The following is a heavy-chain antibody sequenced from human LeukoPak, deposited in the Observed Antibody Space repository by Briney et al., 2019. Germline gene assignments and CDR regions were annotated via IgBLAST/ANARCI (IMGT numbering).Heavy chain of an antibody. Sequence: GGSLRLSCAASGFTFDDYAMHWVRQAPGKGLEWVSGISWNSGSIGYADSVKGRFTISRDNAKNSLYLQMNSLRAEDTALYYCAKDLTMSPIGSGSFLDYGMDVWGQGTTVTVSS. V-gene: IGHV3-9*01. CDR2: ISWNSGSI. J-gene: IGHJ6*02. CDR1: GFTFDDYA. CDR3: AKDLTMSPIGSGSFLDYGMDV. D-gene: IGHD3-10*01.